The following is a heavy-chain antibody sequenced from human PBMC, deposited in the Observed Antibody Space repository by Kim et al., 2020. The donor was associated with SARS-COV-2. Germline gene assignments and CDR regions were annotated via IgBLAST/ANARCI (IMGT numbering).Heavy chain of an antibody. D-gene: IGHD3-10*01. Sequence: GGSLRLSCAASGFTFDDYAMHWVRQAPGKGLEWVSGISWNSGSIGYADSVKGRFTISRDNAKNSLYLQMNSLRAEDTALYYCAKDMKGSGSYRYYYYGM. CDR3: AKDMKGSGSYRYYYYGM. CDR2: ISWNSGSI. J-gene: IGHJ6*01. V-gene: IGHV3-9*01. CDR1: GFTFDDYA.